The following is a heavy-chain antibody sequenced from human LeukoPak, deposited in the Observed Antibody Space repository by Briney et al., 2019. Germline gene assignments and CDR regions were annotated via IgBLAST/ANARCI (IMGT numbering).Heavy chain of an antibody. CDR1: GGSISSSSYY. CDR3: ARLRSGYDLFDY. V-gene: IGHV4-39*01. CDR2: IYCSGST. D-gene: IGHD5-12*01. J-gene: IGHJ4*02. Sequence: SETLSLTCTVSGGSISSSSYYWGWIRQPPGKGLEWIGSIYCSGSTYYNPSLKSRVTISVDTSKNQFSLKLSSVTAADTAVYYCARLRSGYDLFDYWGQGTLVTVSS.